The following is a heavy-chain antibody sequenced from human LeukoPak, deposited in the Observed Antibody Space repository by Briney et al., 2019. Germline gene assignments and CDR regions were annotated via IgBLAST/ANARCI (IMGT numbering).Heavy chain of an antibody. CDR1: GFTFNNFG. Sequence: GGSPRLSCAASGFTFNNFGMHWVRQAPGKGLEWVAVISYDGSNKYYADSVKGRFSISRDNSKNTLYLQVNSLRAEDTAVYYCAKGWRLSDPWGQGTLVTVSS. V-gene: IGHV3-30*18. CDR3: AKGWRLSDP. J-gene: IGHJ5*02. CDR2: ISYDGSNK. D-gene: IGHD1-1*01.